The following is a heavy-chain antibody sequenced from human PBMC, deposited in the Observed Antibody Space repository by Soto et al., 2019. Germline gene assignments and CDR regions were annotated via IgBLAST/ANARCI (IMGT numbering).Heavy chain of an antibody. CDR2: INHSGST. Sequence: SETLSLTCAVYGGSFSGYYWSWIRQPPGKGLEWIGEINHSGSTNYNPSLKSRVTISVDTSKNQFSLKLSSVTAADSAVYYCARGHNNYGRWIYWGQGTLVTVSS. D-gene: IGHD4-4*01. CDR1: GGSFSGYY. CDR3: ARGHNNYGRWIY. J-gene: IGHJ4*02. V-gene: IGHV4-34*01.